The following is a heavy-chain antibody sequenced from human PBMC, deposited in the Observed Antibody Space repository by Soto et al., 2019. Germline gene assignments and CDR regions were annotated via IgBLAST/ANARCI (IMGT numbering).Heavy chain of an antibody. V-gene: IGHV3-49*04. CDR2: IRSKAYGGTT. D-gene: IGHD3-22*01. J-gene: IGHJ4*02. CDR3: TGDNDSSGYLVDY. Sequence: HPGVCLRLSCAACGFTFSIYAMSWVRQAPGKGLEWVGFIRSKAYGGTTEYAASVKGRFTISRDDSKSIAYLQMNSLKTEDTAVYYCTGDNDSSGYLVDYWGQGT. CDR1: GFTFSIYA.